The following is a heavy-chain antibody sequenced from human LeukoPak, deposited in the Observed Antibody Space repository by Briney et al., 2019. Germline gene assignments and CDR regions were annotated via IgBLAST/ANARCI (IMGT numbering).Heavy chain of an antibody. CDR3: ARGLSSDFWSGCGMDV. J-gene: IGHJ6*04. CDR1: GGSFSGYY. CDR2: INHSGST. D-gene: IGHD3-3*01. V-gene: IGHV4-34*01. Sequence: KPSETLSLTCAVYGGSFSGYYWSWIRQPPGKGLEWIGEINHSGSTNYNPSLRSRVTISVDTSKNQFSLKLSSVTAADTAVYYCARGLSSDFWSGCGMDVWGKGTTVTVSS.